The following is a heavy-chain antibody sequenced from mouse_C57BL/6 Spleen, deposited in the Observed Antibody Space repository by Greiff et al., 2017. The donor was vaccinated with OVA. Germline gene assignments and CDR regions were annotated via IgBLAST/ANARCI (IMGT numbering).Heavy chain of an antibody. CDR1: GYTFTSYW. CDR2: IYPSDSET. J-gene: IGHJ1*03. CDR3: AFYYYGSSYGYWYFDV. V-gene: IGHV1-61*01. Sequence: QVQLQQSGAELVRPGSSVKLSCKASGYTFTSYWMDWVKQRPGQGLEWIGNIYPSDSETHYNQKFKDKATLTVDKSSSTAYMQLSSLTSEDSAVYYCAFYYYGSSYGYWYFDVWGTGTTVTVSS. D-gene: IGHD1-1*01.